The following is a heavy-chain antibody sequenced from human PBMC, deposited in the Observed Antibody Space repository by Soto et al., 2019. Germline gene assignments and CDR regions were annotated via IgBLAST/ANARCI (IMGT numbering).Heavy chain of an antibody. J-gene: IGHJ4*02. Sequence: EVQLVESGGGLVKPGGSLRLSCAASGFTFSSYSMNWVRQAPGKGLEWVSSISSSSSYIYYADSVKGRFTISRDNAKNSLYLQMNSLRAEDTAVYYCARDPYCSGGSFYSNFYFLGQGTLVTVSS. CDR1: GFTFSSYS. V-gene: IGHV3-21*01. CDR3: ARDPYCSGGSFYSNFYF. CDR2: ISSSSSYI. D-gene: IGHD2-15*01.